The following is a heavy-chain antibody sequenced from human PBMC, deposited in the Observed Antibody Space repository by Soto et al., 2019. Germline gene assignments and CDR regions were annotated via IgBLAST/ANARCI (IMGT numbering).Heavy chain of an antibody. J-gene: IGHJ5*02. V-gene: IGHV3-30*18. D-gene: IGHD3-10*01. Sequence: QVQLVESGGGVVQPGRSLRLSCAASGFTFSSYGMHWVRQAPGKGLEWVAVISYDGSNKYYADSVKGRFTISRDNSKNTLYLQMNSLRAEDTAVYYCAKDQEMVRGVIYPSTWGQGTLVTVSS. CDR2: ISYDGSNK. CDR1: GFTFSSYG. CDR3: AKDQEMVRGVIYPST.